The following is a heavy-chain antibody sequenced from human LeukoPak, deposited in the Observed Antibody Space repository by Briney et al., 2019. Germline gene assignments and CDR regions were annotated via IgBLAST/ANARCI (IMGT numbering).Heavy chain of an antibody. D-gene: IGHD4-11*01. V-gene: IGHV3-30*02. Sequence: GGSLRLSCAASGLTFSSYGMHWVRQAPGKGLEWEAFIRYDGSNKYYADSVKGRFTISRDNSKNTLYLQMNSLRAEDTAVYYCAKGHSNGGYFDYWGQGTLVTVSS. CDR1: GLTFSSYG. J-gene: IGHJ4*02. CDR3: AKGHSNGGYFDY. CDR2: IRYDGSNK.